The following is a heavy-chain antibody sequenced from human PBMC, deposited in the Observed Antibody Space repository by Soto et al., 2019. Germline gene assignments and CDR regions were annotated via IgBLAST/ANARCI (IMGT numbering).Heavy chain of an antibody. CDR2: IFWNDDK. Sequence: QITLKESGPTLVTPTQTLSLTCTFSAFSLSTNGVGVGWIRQPPGKALEWLALIFWNDDKRYSPSLKGSLTITECTSKIQVVLTMTNMEPVDTATYYCVHTLSSGYYVSLYCDLWGHGTLVTVSS. D-gene: IGHD3-10*02. J-gene: IGHJ2*01. CDR3: VHTLSSGYYVSLYCDL. CDR1: AFSLSTNGVG. V-gene: IGHV2-5*01.